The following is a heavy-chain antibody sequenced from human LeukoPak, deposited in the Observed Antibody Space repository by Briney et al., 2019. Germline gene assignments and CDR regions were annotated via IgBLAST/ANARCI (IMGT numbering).Heavy chain of an antibody. V-gene: IGHV3-33*01. CDR1: GFTFSSYG. J-gene: IGHJ6*02. CDR2: IWYDGSNK. D-gene: IGHD3-10*01. Sequence: PGRSLRLSCAASGFTFSSYGMHWVRQAPGKGLEWVAVIWYDGSNKYYADSVKGRFTISRDNSKNTLYLQMNSLRAEDTAVYYCARIGRGGSGSYYPPYYYYGMDVWGQGTTVTASS. CDR3: ARIGRGGSGSYYPPYYYYGMDV.